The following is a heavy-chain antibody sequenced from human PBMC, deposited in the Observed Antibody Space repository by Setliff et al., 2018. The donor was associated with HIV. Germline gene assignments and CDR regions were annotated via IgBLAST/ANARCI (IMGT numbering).Heavy chain of an antibody. D-gene: IGHD3-22*01. CDR1: GYTFKTYG. CDR3: ASVFESSAYSYYYGMDV. J-gene: IGHJ6*02. Sequence: ASVKVSCKASGYTFKTYGISWVRQAPGQGLEWMGGIIPIFGTANYAQKFQGRVTITADESTSTAYMELSSLRSEDTAVYYCASVFESSAYSYYYGMDVWGQGTTVTVSS. CDR2: IIPIFGTA. V-gene: IGHV1-69*13.